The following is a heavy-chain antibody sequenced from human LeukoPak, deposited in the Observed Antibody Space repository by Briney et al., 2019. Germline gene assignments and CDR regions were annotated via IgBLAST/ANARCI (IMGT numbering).Heavy chain of an antibody. J-gene: IGHJ4*02. CDR2: ISSSSSYT. V-gene: IGHV3-11*06. CDR1: GFTFSDYY. Sequence: GGSLRLSCAASGFTFSDYYMSWIRQAPGKGLEWVSYISSSSSYTNYADSVKGRFTISRGNAKNSLYLQMNSLRAEDTAVYYCAREGSRGNFDYWGQGTLVTVSS. D-gene: IGHD3-10*01. CDR3: AREGSRGNFDY.